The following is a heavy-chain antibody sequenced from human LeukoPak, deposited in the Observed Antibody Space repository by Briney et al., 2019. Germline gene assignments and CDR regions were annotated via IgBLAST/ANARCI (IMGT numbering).Heavy chain of an antibody. D-gene: IGHD2-15*01. CDR3: ARGVVGSVPDY. V-gene: IGHV4-59*01. CDR2: IYYSGST. CDR1: GGSISSYY. Sequence: SETLSLTCTVSGGSISSYYWSWIRQPPGKGLEWIGYIYYSGSTNYNPSLKSRVTISVDTSKNQFSLKLSSVTAADTAVYYCARGVVGSVPDYWGQGTLVTVSS. J-gene: IGHJ4*02.